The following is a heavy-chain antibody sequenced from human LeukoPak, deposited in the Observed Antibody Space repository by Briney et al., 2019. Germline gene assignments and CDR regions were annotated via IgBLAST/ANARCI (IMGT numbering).Heavy chain of an antibody. D-gene: IGHD6-19*01. CDR2: IWYDGSNK. J-gene: IGHJ4*02. V-gene: IGHV3-33*01. CDR1: GFTFSSYG. Sequence: GRSLRLSCAASGFTFSSYGMHWVRQAPGKGLEWVAVIWYDGSNKYYADSVKGRFTISRDNSKNTLYLQMNSLRAEDTAVYYCARDGEWLVLPLDYWGQGTLDTVSS. CDR3: ARDGEWLVLPLDY.